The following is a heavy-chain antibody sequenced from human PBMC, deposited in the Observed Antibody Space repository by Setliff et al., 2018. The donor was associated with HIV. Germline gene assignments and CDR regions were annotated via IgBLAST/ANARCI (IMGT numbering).Heavy chain of an antibody. J-gene: IGHJ6*04. V-gene: IGHV4-39*07. D-gene: IGHD3-10*01. CDR1: GGSISSETFS. CDR3: ARDNSYYYGSGSHYWYGMDV. CDR2: IYHSGNT. Sequence: SETLSLTCTVSGGSISSETFSWNWIRQPAGKGLEWIGSIYHSGNTYYNPSLKSRVTISVDTSKNQFSLKLSSVTAADTAVYYCARDNSYYYGSGSHYWYGMDVWGKGTTVTVSS.